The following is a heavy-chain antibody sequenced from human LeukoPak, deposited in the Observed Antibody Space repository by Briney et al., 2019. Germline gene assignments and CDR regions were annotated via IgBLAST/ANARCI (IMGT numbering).Heavy chain of an antibody. J-gene: IGHJ4*02. Sequence: GGSLRLSCAASGFTFSSYSMNWVRQAPGKGLEWVANINQDGSEKYYVDSVKGRFTISRDNAKNSLYLQINTLRADDTAVYYCARASGPGTTDYWGQGTLVTVSS. D-gene: IGHD6-13*01. CDR1: GFTFSSYS. CDR2: INQDGSEK. V-gene: IGHV3-7*01. CDR3: ARASGPGTTDY.